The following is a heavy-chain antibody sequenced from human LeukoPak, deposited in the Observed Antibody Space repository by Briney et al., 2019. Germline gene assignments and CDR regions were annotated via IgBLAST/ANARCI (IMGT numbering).Heavy chain of an antibody. CDR3: ARDSSMLRGPLVIYYFDF. J-gene: IGHJ4*02. CDR1: GFTFSSCA. D-gene: IGHD3-10*01. Sequence: PGGSLRLSCAASGFTFSSCAMSWVRQAPGKGLEWVSSISDSSDAIYYADSVKGRFTVSRANSENTLYLQMNSLRADDTAVYYCARDSSMLRGPLVIYYFDFWGQGTLVTVSS. CDR2: ISDSSDAI. V-gene: IGHV3-23*01.